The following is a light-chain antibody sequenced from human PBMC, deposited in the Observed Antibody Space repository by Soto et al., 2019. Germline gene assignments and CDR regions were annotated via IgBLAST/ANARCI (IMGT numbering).Light chain of an antibody. Sequence: IHKTQSPSTLSASVGDRVTITCRASQTISNWLAWYQQKPGKAPTLLIYEASTLERGVPSRFSGTGSGTEFTLSIDSLQPDDFATYYCQQYHTSSITFGQGTRLEI. CDR3: QQYHTSSIT. J-gene: IGKJ5*01. CDR1: QTISNW. V-gene: IGKV1-5*01. CDR2: EAS.